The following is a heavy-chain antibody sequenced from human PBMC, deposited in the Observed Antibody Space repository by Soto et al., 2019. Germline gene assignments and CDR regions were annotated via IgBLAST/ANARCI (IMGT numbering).Heavy chain of an antibody. CDR3: ARDRVPGSGLPAY. CDR1: GFTFSSYW. V-gene: IGHV3-74*01. Sequence: EVQLVESGGGLVQPGGSLRLSCAASGFTFSSYWMHWVRQAPGKGLVWVSRINSDGSSTSYADSVKGRFTISRDNAKNTLYLQMNRLRDEDTGVYYCARDRVPGSGLPAYWGQGTLVAVSS. D-gene: IGHD6-19*01. J-gene: IGHJ4*02. CDR2: INSDGSST.